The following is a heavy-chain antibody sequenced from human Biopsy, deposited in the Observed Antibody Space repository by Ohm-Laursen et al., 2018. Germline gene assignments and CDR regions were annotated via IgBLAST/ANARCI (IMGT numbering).Heavy chain of an antibody. CDR2: IRPNSGGT. J-gene: IGHJ3*01. D-gene: IGHD3-16*01. CDR1: GYAVNDYF. V-gene: IGHV1-2*02. Sequence: SVKVSCKGSGYAVNDYFLHWLRQAPGQGPEWMGWIRPNSGGTNYAQKFQGRVTMTTDTSTSTVYLELRRLISDDTAVYYCARDIMNRIAGLVARSDVFDVWGQGTLVTVSS. CDR3: ARDIMNRIAGLVARSDVFDV.